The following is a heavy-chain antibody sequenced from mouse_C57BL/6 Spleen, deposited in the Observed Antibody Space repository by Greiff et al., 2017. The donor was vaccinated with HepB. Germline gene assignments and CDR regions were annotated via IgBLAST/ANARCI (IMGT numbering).Heavy chain of an antibody. CDR2: IWSGGST. Sequence: VQVVESGPGLVQPSQSLSITCTVSGFSFTSYGVHWVRQSPGKGMEWLGVIWSGGSTDYNAAFISRLSISKDNSKSQVFFKMNSLQADDTAINYCARRGYDYDAWFADWGKGTLVTVSA. J-gene: IGHJ3*01. CDR1: GFSFTSYG. V-gene: IGHV2-2*01. D-gene: IGHD2-4*01. CDR3: ARRGYDYDAWFAD.